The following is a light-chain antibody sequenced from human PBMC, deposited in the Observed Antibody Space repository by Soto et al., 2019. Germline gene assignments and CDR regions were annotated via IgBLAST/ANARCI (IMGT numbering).Light chain of an antibody. J-gene: IGLJ1*01. CDR1: SSDVGGYNY. CDR2: EVS. Sequence: QSVLTQSASVSGSPGQSITISCTGTSSDVGGYNYVSWYQQHPGKAPKLMIYEVSNRPSGVSNRFSSSKSGNTASLTISGLQAQDAADYYCSSYTSSSTLYVFGTGTKATVL. CDR3: SSYTSSSTLYV. V-gene: IGLV2-14*01.